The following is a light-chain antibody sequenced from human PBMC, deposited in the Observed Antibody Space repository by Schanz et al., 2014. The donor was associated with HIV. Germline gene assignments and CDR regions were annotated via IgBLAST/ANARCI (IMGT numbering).Light chain of an antibody. CDR1: SSDVGGYNY. CDR2: DVT. Sequence: QSVLTQPASVSGSPGQSITISCTGTSSDVGGYNYVSWYQQHPGKAPKLMIYDVTNRPSGVSNRFSGSKSGNTASLTISGLQPEDEADYYCCSYTTTSTYVFGAGTKLTVL. CDR3: CSYTTTSTYV. V-gene: IGLV2-14*03. J-gene: IGLJ1*01.